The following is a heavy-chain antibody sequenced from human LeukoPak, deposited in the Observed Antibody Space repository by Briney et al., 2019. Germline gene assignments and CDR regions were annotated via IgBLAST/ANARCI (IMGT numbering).Heavy chain of an antibody. J-gene: IGHJ6*02. D-gene: IGHD2-2*01. Sequence: ASVTVSCTASGYTFTGYHMHWVRQAPGQGLEWMGRINPNSGDTNYAQKFQGRVTTTRDTSISTAYMELSRLRSDDTAVYYCAREVVVVPAARKARYGMDVWGQGTTVTVSS. V-gene: IGHV1-2*06. CDR2: INPNSGDT. CDR1: GYTFTGYH. CDR3: AREVVVVPAARKARYGMDV.